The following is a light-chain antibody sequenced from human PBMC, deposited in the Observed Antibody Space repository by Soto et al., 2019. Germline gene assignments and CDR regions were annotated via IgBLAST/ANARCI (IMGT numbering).Light chain of an antibody. CDR2: DAS. V-gene: IGKV3-11*01. Sequence: EIVLTQSQATLSLSPGERATLSCRASQSVYTYLAWYQQKPGQAPRLLIYDASKRATGIPARFSGSGSGTDFTLTISSLGPEDFAVYYCQQRTNWPPTWTFGQGTKVEIK. CDR1: QSVYTY. CDR3: QQRTNWPPTWT. J-gene: IGKJ1*01.